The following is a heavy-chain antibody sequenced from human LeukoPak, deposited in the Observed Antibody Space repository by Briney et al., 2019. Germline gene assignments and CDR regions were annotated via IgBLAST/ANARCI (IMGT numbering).Heavy chain of an antibody. CDR1: GFTFSGSA. CDR3: TRLDCSSTSCTP. V-gene: IGHV3-73*01. D-gene: IGHD2-2*01. J-gene: IGHJ5*02. Sequence: PGGSLRLSCAASGFTFSGSAMHWVRQASGKGLEWVGRIRSKANSYATAYAASVEGRFTISRDDSKNTAYLQMNSLKTEDTAVYYCTRLDCSSTSCTPWGQGTLVTVSS. CDR2: IRSKANSYAT.